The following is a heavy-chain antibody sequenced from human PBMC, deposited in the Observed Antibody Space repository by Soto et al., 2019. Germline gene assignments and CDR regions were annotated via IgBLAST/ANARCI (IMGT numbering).Heavy chain of an antibody. CDR1: GYTFTSYG. V-gene: IGHV1-18*01. Sequence: ASVKVSCKASGYTFTSYGISWVRQAPGQGLEWMGWISAYNGNTNYAQKLQGRVTMTTDTSTSTAYMELRSLRSDDTAVYYCARDLKRYSGSYYWFDPWGQGTLVTVSS. D-gene: IGHD1-26*01. CDR2: ISAYNGNT. CDR3: ARDLKRYSGSYYWFDP. J-gene: IGHJ5*02.